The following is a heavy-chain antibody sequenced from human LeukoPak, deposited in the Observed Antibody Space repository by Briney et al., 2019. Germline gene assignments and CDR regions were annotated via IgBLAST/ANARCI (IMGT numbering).Heavy chain of an antibody. Sequence: GGSLRLSCAAAEFKFDDYAMHWVRQGTGKGLEWVAGISWSSGHMEYAESVKGRFTISRDNARNALYLQMGGLRRDDTALYYCVRSVVVVAATPTHFDLWGRGTQVIVSS. J-gene: IGHJ2*01. D-gene: IGHD2-15*01. V-gene: IGHV3-9*01. CDR2: ISWSSGHM. CDR3: VRSVVVVAATPTHFDL. CDR1: EFKFDDYA.